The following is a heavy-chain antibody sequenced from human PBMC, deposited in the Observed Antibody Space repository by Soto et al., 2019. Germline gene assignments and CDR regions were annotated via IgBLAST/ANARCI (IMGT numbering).Heavy chain of an antibody. CDR1: GGSISSYY. CDR2: IYYTGSS. D-gene: IGHD1-1*01. CDR3: ARHATGIGTTRGWFDR. Sequence: QVQLQESGPGLVKPSEILSLTCTVSGGSISSYYWSWIRQPPGKGLEWIAYIYYTGSSNYNPSLKSRVTISVDTSKNQFSLKLSSVTAADTAVYYCARHATGIGTTRGWFDRWGQGTLVTVSS. V-gene: IGHV4-59*08. J-gene: IGHJ5*02.